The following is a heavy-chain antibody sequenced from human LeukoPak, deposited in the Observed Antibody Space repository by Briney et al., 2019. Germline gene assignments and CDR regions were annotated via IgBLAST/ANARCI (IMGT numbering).Heavy chain of an antibody. D-gene: IGHD3-10*01. V-gene: IGHV3-66*01. CDR3: ARDLKGWFGESGMDV. CDR1: GFTVSSNY. J-gene: IGHJ6*02. Sequence: PGGSLRLPCAASGFTVSSNYMSWVRQAPGKGLEWVSVIYSGGSTYYADSVKGRFTISRDNSKNTLYLQMNSLRAEDTAVYYCARDLKGWFGESGMDVWGQGTTVTVSS. CDR2: IYSGGST.